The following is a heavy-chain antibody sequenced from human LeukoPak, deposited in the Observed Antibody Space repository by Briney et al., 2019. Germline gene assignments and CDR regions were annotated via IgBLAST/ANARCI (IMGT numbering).Heavy chain of an antibody. J-gene: IGHJ4*02. Sequence: PSETLSLTCAVYGGSFSGYYWSWIRQPPGKGLEWIGEINHSGSTNYNPSLTSRVTISVDTSKNQFSLKLSSVTAADTAVYYCARTNISWYSSGWRRAPREDYFDYWGQGTLVTVSS. CDR1: GGSFSGYY. V-gene: IGHV4-34*01. CDR2: INHSGST. D-gene: IGHD6-19*01. CDR3: ARTNISWYSSGWRRAPREDYFDY.